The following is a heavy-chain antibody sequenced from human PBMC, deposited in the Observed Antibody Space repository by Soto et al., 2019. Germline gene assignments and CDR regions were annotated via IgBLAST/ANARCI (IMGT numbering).Heavy chain of an antibody. J-gene: IGHJ4*02. D-gene: IGHD5-18*01. CDR2: IIPIFGTA. V-gene: IGHV1-69*13. CDR1: GVTFSSYA. CDR3: ARSSGYSYGSNYFDY. Sequence: SVKVSCKASGVTFSSYAISWLRQAPGQGLEWMGGIIPIFGTANYAQKFQGRVTITADESTSTAYMELSSLRSEDTAVYYCARSSGYSYGSNYFDYWGQGTLVTVSS.